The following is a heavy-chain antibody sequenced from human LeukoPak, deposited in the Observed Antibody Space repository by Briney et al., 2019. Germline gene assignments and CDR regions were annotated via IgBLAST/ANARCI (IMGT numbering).Heavy chain of an antibody. D-gene: IGHD4-11*01. J-gene: IGHJ4*02. Sequence: ASVKVSCKASGYTFTSYDINWVRQATGQGLEWMGRMNPNSGNTGYAQKFQGRVTITRNTSISTAYMELSSLRSEDTAVYYCARGEVDYSNYGDYWGQGTLVTVSS. CDR1: GYTFTSYD. CDR2: MNPNSGNT. V-gene: IGHV1-8*01. CDR3: ARGEVDYSNYGDY.